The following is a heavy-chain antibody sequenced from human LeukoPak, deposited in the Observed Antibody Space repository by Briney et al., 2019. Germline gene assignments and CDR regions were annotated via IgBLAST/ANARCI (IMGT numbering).Heavy chain of an antibody. CDR1: GFTFSDYY. V-gene: IGHV3-11*01. CDR2: ISSSGSTI. J-gene: IGHJ4*02. D-gene: IGHD4-17*01. CDR3: ARPTVTTEIDY. Sequence: GGSLRLSCAAPGFTFSDYYMSWIRQAPGKGLEWVSYISSSGSTIYYADSVKGRFTISRDNAKNSLYLQMNSLRAEDTAVYYCARPTVTTEIDYWGQGTLVTVSS.